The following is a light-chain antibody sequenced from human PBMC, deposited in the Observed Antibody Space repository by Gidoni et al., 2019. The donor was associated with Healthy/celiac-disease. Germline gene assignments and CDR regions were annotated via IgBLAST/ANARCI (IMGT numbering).Light chain of an antibody. CDR1: QSISSY. V-gene: IGKV1-39*01. Sequence: DLQMTQSPSSLSASVGDRVTITCRASQSISSYLNWYQQKPGKAPKLLIYAASSLQSGVPSRFSGSGSGTEFTLTISSLQPEDFATYYCQQSYRTPYTFGQGTKLEIK. CDR3: QQSYRTPYT. CDR2: AAS. J-gene: IGKJ2*01.